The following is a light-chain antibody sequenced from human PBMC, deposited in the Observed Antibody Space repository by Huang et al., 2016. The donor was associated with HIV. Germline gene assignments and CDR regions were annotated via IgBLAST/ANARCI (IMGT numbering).Light chain of an antibody. J-gene: IGKJ1*01. CDR1: QSISSY. CDR2: AAT. Sequence: DIQMTQSPSSLSASVGDRVTITCRASQSISSYLNWYQQKPGKAPKLVIYAATSLQSGVHSRFSGSGSGTDFTLTISSLQPEDFATYYCQQSFSTLWTFGQGTKVEIK. V-gene: IGKV1-39*01. CDR3: QQSFSTLWT.